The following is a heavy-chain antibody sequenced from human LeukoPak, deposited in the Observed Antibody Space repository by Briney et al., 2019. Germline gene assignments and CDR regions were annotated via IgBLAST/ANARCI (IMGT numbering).Heavy chain of an antibody. D-gene: IGHD1-14*01. CDR1: GGSISSYY. CDR3: ARVGIAGEGAFYI. Sequence: PSETLSLTCTVSGGSISSYYWSWIRQPPGKGLEWIGYIYYSGSTNYNPSLKSRVTISVDTSKNQFSLKLSSGTAPNTAVYYWARVGIAGEGAFYIWGQGTMVTVSS. J-gene: IGHJ3*02. CDR2: IYYSGST. V-gene: IGHV4-59*08.